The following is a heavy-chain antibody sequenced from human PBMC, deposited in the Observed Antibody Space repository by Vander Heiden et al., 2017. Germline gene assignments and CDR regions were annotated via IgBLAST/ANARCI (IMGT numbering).Heavy chain of an antibody. D-gene: IGHD5-12*01. CDR2: ISWNSGSI. Sequence: EVQLVESGGGLVQPGRSLRLSCAASGFTLEDYAMQWVRQAPGKGLEWVSGISWNSGSIGYADSVKGRFTISRDNAKNSLYLQMNSLRAEDTALYYCAKDRGMATISGYYGMDVWGQGTTVTVSS. CDR1: GFTLEDYA. J-gene: IGHJ6*02. V-gene: IGHV3-9*01. CDR3: AKDRGMATISGYYGMDV.